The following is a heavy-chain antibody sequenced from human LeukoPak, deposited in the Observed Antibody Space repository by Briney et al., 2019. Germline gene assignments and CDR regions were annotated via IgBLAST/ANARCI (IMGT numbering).Heavy chain of an antibody. CDR2: IYYSGST. Sequence: SETLSLTCTVSGGSISSYYWSWIRQPPGKGLEWIGYIYYSGSTNYNPSLKSRVTISVDTSKNQFSLKLSSVTAADTAAYYCASGGGVFWFDPWGQGTLVTVSS. CDR1: GGSISSYY. J-gene: IGHJ5*02. V-gene: IGHV4-59*01. CDR3: ASGGGVFWFDP. D-gene: IGHD3-16*01.